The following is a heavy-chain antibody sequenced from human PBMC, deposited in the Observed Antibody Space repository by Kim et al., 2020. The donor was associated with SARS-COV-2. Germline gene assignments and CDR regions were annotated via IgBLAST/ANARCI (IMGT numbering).Heavy chain of an antibody. CDR3: ATGIAASGYYYYYGMDV. J-gene: IGHJ6*02. D-gene: IGHD6-13*01. CDR2: FDPEDGET. CDR1: GYTLTELS. V-gene: IGHV1-24*01. Sequence: ASVKVSCKVSGYTLTELSMHWVRQAPGKGLEWMGGFDPEDGETIYAQKFQGRVTMTKDTSTDTAYMELSSLRSEDTAVYYCATGIAASGYYYYYGMDVWG.